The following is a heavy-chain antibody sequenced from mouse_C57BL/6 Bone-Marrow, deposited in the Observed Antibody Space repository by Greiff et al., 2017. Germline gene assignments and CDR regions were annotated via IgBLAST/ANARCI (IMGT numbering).Heavy chain of an antibody. CDR1: GYTFTSYW. Sequence: VKLQQPGAELVMPGASVKLSCKASGYTFTSYWMHWVKQRPGQGLEWIGEIDPSDSYTNYNQKFKGKSTLTVDKSSSTAYMQLSILTSEDSAVYYCARVANWDPFDYWGQGTTLTVSS. CDR2: IDPSDSYT. D-gene: IGHD4-1*01. V-gene: IGHV1-69*01. J-gene: IGHJ2*01. CDR3: ARVANWDPFDY.